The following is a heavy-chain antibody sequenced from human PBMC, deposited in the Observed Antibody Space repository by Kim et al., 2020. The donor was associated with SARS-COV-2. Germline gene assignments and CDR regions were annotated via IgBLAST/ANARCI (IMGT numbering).Heavy chain of an antibody. Sequence: SETLSLTCAVYGGSFSGYYWSWIRQPPGKGLEWIGEINHSGSTNYNPSLKSRVTISVDTSKNQFSLKLSSVTAADTAVYYCARVSSGWYPYYYYYMDVWGKGTTVTVSS. D-gene: IGHD6-19*01. CDR2: INHSGST. V-gene: IGHV4-34*01. CDR1: GGSFSGYY. CDR3: ARVSSGWYPYYYYYMDV. J-gene: IGHJ6*03.